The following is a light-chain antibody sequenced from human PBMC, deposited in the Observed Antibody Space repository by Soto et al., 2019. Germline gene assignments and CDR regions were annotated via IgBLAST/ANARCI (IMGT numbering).Light chain of an antibody. J-gene: IGKJ5*01. CDR2: DAS. V-gene: IGKV1-33*01. CDR3: QQYDNPSIT. Sequence: DIKMTQSPSSLSASVGDRVTITCQASQDISNYLNWYQQKPGKAPKLLIYDASNLETGVPSRFSGSGSGTDFTFTISSLQPEDIATYYCQQYDNPSITFGQGTRLEIK. CDR1: QDISNY.